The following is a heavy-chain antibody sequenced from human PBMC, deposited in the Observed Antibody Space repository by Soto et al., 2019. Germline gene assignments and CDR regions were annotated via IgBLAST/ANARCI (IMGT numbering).Heavy chain of an antibody. Sequence: QVHLVQSGAEVKKPGASVKVSCKASGYTFTSYAMHWVRQAPGQRLEWMGWINAGNGNTKYSQKFQGRVTITRDTSASTAYMELSSLRSEDTAVYYCARGSSSWLFDYWGQGTLVTVSS. V-gene: IGHV1-3*01. D-gene: IGHD6-13*01. CDR1: GYTFTSYA. CDR3: ARGSSSWLFDY. CDR2: INAGNGNT. J-gene: IGHJ4*02.